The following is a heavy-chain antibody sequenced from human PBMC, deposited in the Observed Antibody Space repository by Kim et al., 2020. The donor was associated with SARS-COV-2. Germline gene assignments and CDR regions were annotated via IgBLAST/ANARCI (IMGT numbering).Heavy chain of an antibody. CDR2: IYTRDT. CDR3: ARVLFFSGTYV. CDR1: GASITSGNYY. D-gene: IGHD3-10*01. V-gene: IGHV4-61*02. Sequence: SETLSLTCTVSGASITSGNYYSTWIRQPAGKGLEWIGLIYTRDTNYNPSLKSRVTMSVDTSKNQVSLKLSSVTAADTAVYYCARVLFFSGTYVWGQGTTVTVSS. J-gene: IGHJ6*02.